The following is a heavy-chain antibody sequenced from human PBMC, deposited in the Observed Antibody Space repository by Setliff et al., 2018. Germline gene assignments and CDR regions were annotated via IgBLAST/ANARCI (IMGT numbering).Heavy chain of an antibody. Sequence: PSETLSLTCNVSGDSTSAASIMAWIRQPPGKGLEFIGYVYYSGAAKYDPSLKSRVTMSVDTSKTQFSLKLNSMTTADTAVYYCARGGTYRYFDYWGQGTLVTVSS. J-gene: IGHJ4*02. CDR3: ARGGTYRYFDY. CDR2: VYYSGAA. V-gene: IGHV4-61*08. CDR1: GDSTSAAS.